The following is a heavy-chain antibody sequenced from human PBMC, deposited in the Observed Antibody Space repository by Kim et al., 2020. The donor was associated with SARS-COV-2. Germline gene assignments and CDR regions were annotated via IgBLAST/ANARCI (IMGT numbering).Heavy chain of an antibody. Sequence: SETLSLTCNVSGDSITSSRNYWAWIRQPPGKGLEWIGSVFFSGTANYNPSLKSRVSISVDTSKNYFSLKLSSVTAADTAVYYCARPARRYSSSSDLDHWGEGTLDTVSS. J-gene: IGHJ4*02. V-gene: IGHV4-39*02. CDR2: VFFSGTA. CDR3: ARPARRYSSSSDLDH. CDR1: GDSITSSRNY. D-gene: IGHD6-6*01.